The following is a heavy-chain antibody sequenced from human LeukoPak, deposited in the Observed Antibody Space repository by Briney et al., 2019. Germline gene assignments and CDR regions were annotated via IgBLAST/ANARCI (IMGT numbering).Heavy chain of an antibody. CDR2: IYYSGST. CDR3: ARVDRDYYDSGSSFEY. J-gene: IGHJ4*02. D-gene: IGHD3-10*01. CDR1: GGSINSYY. V-gene: IGHV4-59*01. Sequence: PSETLSLTCTVSGGSINSYYWSWIRQPPGKGLEFIGYIYYSGSTNYNPSLKSRVTISVDTSKNQFSLKLSSVTAADTAVYYCARVDRDYYDSGSSFEYWGQGTLVTVSS.